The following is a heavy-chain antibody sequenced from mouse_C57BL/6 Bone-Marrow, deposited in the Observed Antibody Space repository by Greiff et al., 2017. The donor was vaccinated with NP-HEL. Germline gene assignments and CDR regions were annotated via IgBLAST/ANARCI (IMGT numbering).Heavy chain of an antibody. CDR3: ARGGYGYEEFAY. V-gene: IGHV1-64*01. J-gene: IGHJ3*01. Sequence: QVQLQQPGAELVKPGASVKLSCKASGYTFTSYWMHWVKQRPGQGLEWIGMIHPNSGSTNYNEKFKSKATLTVDKSSSTAYMQLSSLTSEDSAVYYCARGGYGYEEFAYWGQGTLVTVSA. CDR2: IHPNSGST. CDR1: GYTFTSYW. D-gene: IGHD2-2*01.